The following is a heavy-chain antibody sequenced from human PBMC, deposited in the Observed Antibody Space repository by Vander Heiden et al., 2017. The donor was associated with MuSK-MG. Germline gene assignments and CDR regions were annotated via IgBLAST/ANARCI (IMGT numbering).Heavy chain of an antibody. J-gene: IGHJ4*02. V-gene: IGHV3-15*01. CDR3: THSRGGGAYDFDY. CDR2: LKSKFDGGTV. D-gene: IGHD2-21*01. Sequence: EVQLVESGGGLVKSGGSLTLSYSASGLSFTRAWLTCVRQAPGKGLEWGGGLKSKFDGGTVDYGARVKGRVTISRDDVRNSMYLQMNSLKHEVTSVYFCTHSRGGGAYDFDYWCQGTLVADAS. CDR1: GLSFTRAW.